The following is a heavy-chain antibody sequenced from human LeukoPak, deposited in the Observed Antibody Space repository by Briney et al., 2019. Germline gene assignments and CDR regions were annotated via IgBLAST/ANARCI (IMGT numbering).Heavy chain of an antibody. D-gene: IGHD2-2*01. Sequence: GGSLRLSCAASGFTFDDHAMHWVRQAPGKGLEWVSGISWNSGSIGYADSVKGRFTISRDNAKNSLYLQMNSLRAEDTALYYCAKDDCSSTSCSFDYWGQGTLVTVSS. CDR3: AKDDCSSTSCSFDY. CDR2: ISWNSGSI. CDR1: GFTFDDHA. J-gene: IGHJ4*02. V-gene: IGHV3-9*01.